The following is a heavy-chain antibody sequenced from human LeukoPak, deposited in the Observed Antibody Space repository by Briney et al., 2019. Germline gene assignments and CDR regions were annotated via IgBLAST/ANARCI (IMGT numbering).Heavy chain of an antibody. CDR3: TRGIVVVPAGGWFDP. D-gene: IGHD2-2*01. J-gene: IGHJ5*02. V-gene: IGHV3-49*03. Sequence: GGSLRLSCTASGFTFGDYAMSWFRQAPGKGLEWVGFIRSKAYGGTTAYAASVKGRFTISRDDSKSIAYLQMNSLKTEDTAVYYCTRGIVVVPAGGWFDPWGQGTLVTVSS. CDR1: GFTFGDYA. CDR2: IRSKAYGGTT.